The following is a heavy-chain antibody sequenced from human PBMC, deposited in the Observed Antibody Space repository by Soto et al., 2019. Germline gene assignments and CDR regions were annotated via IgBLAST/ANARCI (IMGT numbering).Heavy chain of an antibody. V-gene: IGHV1-8*01. Sequence: ASVKVSCKASGYTFTSYDINWVRQATGQGLEWMGWMNPNSGNTGYAQKFQGRATMTRNTSISTAYMELSSLRSEDTAVYYCARGLLLWFGDLLYGGDDAFDIWGQGTMVTVSS. CDR2: MNPNSGNT. CDR3: ARGLLLWFGDLLYGGDDAFDI. D-gene: IGHD3-10*01. CDR1: GYTFTSYD. J-gene: IGHJ3*02.